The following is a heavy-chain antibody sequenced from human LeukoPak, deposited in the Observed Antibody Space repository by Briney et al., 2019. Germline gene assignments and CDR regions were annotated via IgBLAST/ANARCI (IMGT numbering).Heavy chain of an antibody. V-gene: IGHV3-23*01. CDR2: ISDSGAGT. CDR1: GFTFSSYA. J-gene: IGHJ4*02. CDR3: AKVGIVGATTSAYFEY. D-gene: IGHD1-26*01. Sequence: PGGSLRLSCAASGFTFSSYAMGWVRQAPGKGLEWVSAISDSGAGTYYADSVKGRFTISRDNPKNTLYLQMNSLRPEDTAAYYCAKVGIVGATTSAYFEYWGQGTLVTVSS.